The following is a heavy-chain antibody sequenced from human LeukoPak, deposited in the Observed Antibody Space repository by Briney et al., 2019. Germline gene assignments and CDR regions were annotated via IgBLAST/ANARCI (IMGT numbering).Heavy chain of an antibody. J-gene: IGHJ4*02. CDR2: LIPILVIA. D-gene: IGHD2-15*01. CDR3: ASYAGYCSGGSCYSVDY. Sequence: SVKVSFKACGGGFNSYAISWGRRAPGQGGGWVGRLIPILVIANYAQKFQGRVTITADKSTSTAYMELSSLRSEDTAVYYCASYAGYCSGGSCYSVDYWGQGTLVTVSS. CDR1: GGGFNSYA. V-gene: IGHV1-69*04.